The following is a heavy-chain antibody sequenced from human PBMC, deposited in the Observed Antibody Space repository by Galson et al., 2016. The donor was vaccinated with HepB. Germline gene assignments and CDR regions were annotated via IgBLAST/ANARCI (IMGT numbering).Heavy chain of an antibody. D-gene: IGHD3-3*01. J-gene: IGHJ4*02. V-gene: IGHV4-39*01. Sequence: SETLSLTCTVSGGSISSRSHYWGWIRQPPGKGLEWIGHLYYNGITYYKPSLKSRVTISVDTSKNQFSLRLSSVTAADTALYYCARWAIFGVIINYWGQGTLVAVSS. CDR1: GGSISSRSHY. CDR3: ARWAIFGVIINY. CDR2: LYYNGIT.